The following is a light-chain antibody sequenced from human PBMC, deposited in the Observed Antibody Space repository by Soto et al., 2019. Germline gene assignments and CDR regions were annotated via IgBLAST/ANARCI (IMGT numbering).Light chain of an antibody. CDR3: QQYNSYRT. Sequence: DIQVTQSPSTLSASVGDRVTITCRASQSISSWLAWYQQKPGKAPKLLIYKASGLESGVPSRFSGSGSGTEFTLTISSLQPDDFATYYCQQYNSYRTFGQGTKVEIK. CDR1: QSISSW. V-gene: IGKV1-5*03. J-gene: IGKJ1*01. CDR2: KAS.